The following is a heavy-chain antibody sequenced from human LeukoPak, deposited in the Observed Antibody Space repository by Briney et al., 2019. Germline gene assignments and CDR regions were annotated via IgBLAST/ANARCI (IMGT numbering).Heavy chain of an antibody. V-gene: IGHV3-23*01. D-gene: IGHD6-19*01. Sequence: GGSLRLSCAASGFTFSSYAMSWVRQAPGKGLEWVSAISGGGGSTYYADSVKGRFTISRDNSKNTLYLQMNSLRAEDTAVYYCAKEDSSGWYSGHYNWFDPWGQGTLVTVSS. CDR3: AKEDSSGWYSGHYNWFDP. CDR2: ISGGGGST. J-gene: IGHJ5*02. CDR1: GFTFSSYA.